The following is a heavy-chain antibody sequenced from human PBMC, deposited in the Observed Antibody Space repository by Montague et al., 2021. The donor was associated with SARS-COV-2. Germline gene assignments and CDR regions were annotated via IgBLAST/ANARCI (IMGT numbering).Heavy chain of an antibody. V-gene: IGHV4-34*01. CDR3: ARLRDGVVPSPILGVGPYYSYYDVDV. CDR1: GTSFSGYY. J-gene: IGHJ6*03. Sequence: SETLSLTCAVHGTSFSGYYWNWICQPPGKGLEWIGEINHGGSTKYSPSLKSRLPISADTSKNQFPLKLTSVAAADTAAYYCARLRDGVVPSPILGVGPYYSYYDVDVWGRGTTVTVSS. CDR2: INHGGST. D-gene: IGHD3-10*01.